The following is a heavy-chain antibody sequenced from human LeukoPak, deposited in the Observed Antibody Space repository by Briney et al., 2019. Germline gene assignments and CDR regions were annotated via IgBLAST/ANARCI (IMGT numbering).Heavy chain of an antibody. CDR1: GGTFSSYA. Sequence: SVKVSCKASGGTFSSYAISWVRQAPGQGLEWMGRIIPILGIANYAQKFQGRVTITADKSTSTAYMELSSLRSEDTAVYYCARDSRDSSCYYYIYFWGQGTPVTVSS. CDR2: IIPILGIA. V-gene: IGHV1-69*04. D-gene: IGHD3-22*01. J-gene: IGHJ4*03. CDR3: ARDSRDSSCYYYIYF.